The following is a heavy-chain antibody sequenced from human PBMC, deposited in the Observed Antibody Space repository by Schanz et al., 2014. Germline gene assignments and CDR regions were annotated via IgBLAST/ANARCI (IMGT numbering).Heavy chain of an antibody. D-gene: IGHD6-6*01. CDR2: INSRSNFI. Sequence: EVQLVESGGGLVQPGGSLRLSCTASRIIFGTYSMNWIRQTPKGLEWVSSINSRSNFIYYADSVKGRFTISRDNAKNSLYLQMNSLRAEDTAVYYCARGSSASLSRVWFDLWGQGTLVTVSS. CDR1: RIIFGTYS. V-gene: IGHV3-21*01. CDR3: ARGSSASLSRVWFDL. J-gene: IGHJ5*02.